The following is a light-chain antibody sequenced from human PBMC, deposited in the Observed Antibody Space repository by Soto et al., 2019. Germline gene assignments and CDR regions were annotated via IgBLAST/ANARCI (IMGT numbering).Light chain of an antibody. CDR1: SSNIGAAYD. CDR2: ANS. Sequence: QAVVTQPPSVSGAPGQRVTISCTGSSSNIGAAYDVHWYQHLPGTAPKLLIYANSNRPSGVPDRFSGSKSGTSASLAITGLQAEDEADYYCQSYDMSGPYVFGTGTKLTVL. CDR3: QSYDMSGPYV. J-gene: IGLJ1*01. V-gene: IGLV1-40*01.